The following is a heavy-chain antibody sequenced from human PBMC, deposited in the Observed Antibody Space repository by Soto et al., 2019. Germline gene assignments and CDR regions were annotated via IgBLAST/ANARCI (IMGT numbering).Heavy chain of an antibody. CDR1: GFSLSTRGMC. J-gene: IGHJ4*02. D-gene: IGHD3-22*01. V-gene: IGHV2-70*01. Sequence: SGPTLVNPTQTLTLTCTFSGFSLSTRGMCVTWIRQPPGKALEWLALIDWDDDKFYSTSLKTRLTISKDTSKNQEVLTMTNMDPMDTATFYCARINYYDNSGSIDYWGQGTLVTVSS. CDR3: ARINYYDNSGSIDY. CDR2: IDWDDDK.